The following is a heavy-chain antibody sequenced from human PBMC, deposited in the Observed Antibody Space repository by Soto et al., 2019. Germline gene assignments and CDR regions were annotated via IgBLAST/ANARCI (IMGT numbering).Heavy chain of an antibody. V-gene: IGHV1-18*01. D-gene: IGHD3-10*01. J-gene: IGHJ4*02. CDR2: ISAYNGNT. Sequence: QVQLVQSGAEVKKPGASVKVSCKASGYTFTSYGIIWVRQAPGQGLEWMGWISAYNGNTNYAQKLQGRVTMTTDTSTSTAYMELRSLRSDDTAVYYCATDRHEIWFGEPYYFDYWGQGTLVTVSS. CDR1: GYTFTSYG. CDR3: ATDRHEIWFGEPYYFDY.